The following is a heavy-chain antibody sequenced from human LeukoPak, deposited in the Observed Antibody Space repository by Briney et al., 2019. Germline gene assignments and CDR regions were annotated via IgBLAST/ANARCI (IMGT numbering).Heavy chain of an antibody. Sequence: ETLSLTCTVSGGSMSNSYLTWVRQPAGKGLEWIGRMYVSGTTNYNPSLRSRVTMSIDTSKNQFSLRLNSVTAADTAVCYCARENYYDSSGYAEGMDVWGQGTTVTVS. CDR2: MYVSGTT. D-gene: IGHD3-22*01. CDR1: GGSMSNSY. CDR3: ARENYYDSSGYAEGMDV. J-gene: IGHJ6*02. V-gene: IGHV4-4*07.